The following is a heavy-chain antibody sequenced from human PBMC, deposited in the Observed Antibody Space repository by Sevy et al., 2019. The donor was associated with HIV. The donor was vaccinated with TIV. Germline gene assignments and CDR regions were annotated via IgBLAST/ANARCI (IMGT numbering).Heavy chain of an antibody. CDR3: ARVSTMVEEVTYFFDY. CDR1: GASVRRGNYY. D-gene: IGHD3-10*01. CDR2: IHYRGST. J-gene: IGHJ4*02. Sequence: LTCGVTGASVRRGNYYWSWIRQAPGKGLEWIGYIHYRGSTNYTPSLKSRVTISVDTSKNQFSLRLISVTDADTAVYYCARVSTMVEEVTYFFDYWGQGTLVTVSS. V-gene: IGHV4-61*01.